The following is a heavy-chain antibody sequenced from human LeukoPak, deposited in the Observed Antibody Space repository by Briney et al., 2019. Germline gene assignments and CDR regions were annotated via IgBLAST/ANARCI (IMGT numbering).Heavy chain of an antibody. CDR1: GGSINDYY. CDR3: ARDRADAFDI. Sequence: PSETLSLTCTVSGGSINDYYWSWIRQPPGEGLQWIGYIYYSGTTNYNPSLKSRVTMSVDTSKNQFSLKLSSVTAADTAVYYCARDRADAFDIWGQGTMVTVSS. V-gene: IGHV4-59*12. J-gene: IGHJ3*02. CDR2: IYYSGTT.